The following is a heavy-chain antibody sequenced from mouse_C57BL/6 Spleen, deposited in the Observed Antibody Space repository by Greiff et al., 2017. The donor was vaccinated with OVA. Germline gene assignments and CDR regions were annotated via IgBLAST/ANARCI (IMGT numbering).Heavy chain of an antibody. J-gene: IGHJ4*01. CDR2: IWSDGIT. CDR1: GFSLTSYG. V-gene: IGHV2-6-1*01. Sequence: VKLMESGPGLVAPSQSLSITCTVSGFSLTSYGVHWVRQPPGKGLEWLVVIWSDGITTYKSALKSRLSISKDNTKSQVFLKMNSLQTDDTAMYYCARQDRGVAMDYWGQGTSVTVSS. CDR3: ARQDRGVAMDY.